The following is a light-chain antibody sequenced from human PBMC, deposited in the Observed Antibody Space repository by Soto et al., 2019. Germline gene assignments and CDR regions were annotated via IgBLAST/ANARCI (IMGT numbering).Light chain of an antibody. CDR1: QSVSSSY. CDR2: GAS. CDR3: QQYGSSPQT. V-gene: IGKV3-20*01. Sequence: EIVLTQSPGTLSLSPGERATLSCRASQSVSSSYLAWYQQKPGQAPRLLIYGASSRATGIPDMFSGSGSGTDFTLTISRLETEDFAVYYCQQYGSSPQTFGQGTKVEIK. J-gene: IGKJ1*01.